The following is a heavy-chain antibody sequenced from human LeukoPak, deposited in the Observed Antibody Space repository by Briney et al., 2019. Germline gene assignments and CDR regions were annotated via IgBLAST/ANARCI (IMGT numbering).Heavy chain of an antibody. Sequence: SETLSLTCAVYGGSFSGYYWSWIRQPPGKGLEWIGVINHSGSTNYNPSLKSRVTISVDTSKSQFSLKLSSVTAADTAVYYCARKGPKVTIFGVVNRKTYMDVWGKGTTVTVPS. CDR1: GGSFSGYY. V-gene: IGHV4-34*01. D-gene: IGHD3-3*01. CDR2: INHSGST. J-gene: IGHJ6*03. CDR3: ARKGPKVTIFGVVNRKTYMDV.